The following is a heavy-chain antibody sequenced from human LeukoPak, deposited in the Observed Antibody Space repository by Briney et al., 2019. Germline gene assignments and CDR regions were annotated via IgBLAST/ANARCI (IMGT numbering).Heavy chain of an antibody. J-gene: IGHJ3*02. CDR1: GYTFTSYD. V-gene: IGHV1-8*01. CDR3: ARGGEQQLDDAFDI. D-gene: IGHD6-13*01. Sequence: ASVTVSCKASGYTFTSYDINWVRQATGQGLEWMGWMNPNSGNTGYAQKVQGRVTMTRNTSISTAYMELSSLRSEDTAVYYCARGGEQQLDDAFDIWGQGTMVTVSS. CDR2: MNPNSGNT.